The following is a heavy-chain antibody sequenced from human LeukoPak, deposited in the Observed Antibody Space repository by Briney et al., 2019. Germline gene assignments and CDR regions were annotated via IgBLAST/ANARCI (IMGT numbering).Heavy chain of an antibody. CDR2: IYYSGST. CDR3: ARGTTHTELWAYYYYGMDV. V-gene: IGHV4-59*01. J-gene: IGHJ6*02. Sequence: SETLSLTCTVSGVSISSYYWSWIRQPPGKGLEWLGYIYYSGSTNYNPSLKSRVTISVDTSKNQFSLKLSSVTAADTAVYYCARGTTHTELWAYYYYGMDVWGQGTTVTVSS. D-gene: IGHD2-21*01. CDR1: GVSISSYY.